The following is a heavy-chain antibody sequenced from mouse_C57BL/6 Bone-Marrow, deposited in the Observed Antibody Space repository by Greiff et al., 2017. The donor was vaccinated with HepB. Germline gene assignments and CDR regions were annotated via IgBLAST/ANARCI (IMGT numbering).Heavy chain of an antibody. CDR2: ISSGGSYT. J-gene: IGHJ2*01. V-gene: IGHV5-6*01. CDR1: GFTFSSYG. CDR3: ARHVAYGY. Sequence: EVQVVESGGDLVKPGGSLKLSCAPSGFTFSSYGMSWVRQTPDKRLEWVATISSGGSYTYYPDSVKGRFTISRDNAKNTLYLQMSSLKSEDTAMYYCARHVAYGYWGQGTALTVSS. D-gene: IGHD1-1*01.